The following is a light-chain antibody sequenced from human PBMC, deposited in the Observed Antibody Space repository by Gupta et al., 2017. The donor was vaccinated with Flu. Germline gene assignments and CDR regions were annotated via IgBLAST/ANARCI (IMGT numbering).Light chain of an antibody. Sequence: ASTGDRVTISCRMSQDLLSYLVWYQQKPGKAPELLIYATSTSQSGVPSRFSGSGSGTDFTLTISCLQSEDFATYYCQQYYSFPMTFGQGTTVEI. J-gene: IGKJ1*01. CDR2: ATS. V-gene: IGKV1D-8*01. CDR1: QDLLSY. CDR3: QQYYSFPMT.